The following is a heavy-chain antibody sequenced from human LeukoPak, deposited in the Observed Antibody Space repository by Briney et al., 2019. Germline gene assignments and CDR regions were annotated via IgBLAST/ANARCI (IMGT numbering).Heavy chain of an antibody. V-gene: IGHV1-8*03. Sequence: AASVKVSCKASGYTFTSYDINWVRQATGQGLEWMGWMNPNSGNTGYAHKFQGRVTITRNTSISTAYMELSSLRSEDTAVYYCARGLLEGDYMDVWGKGTTVTVSS. CDR1: GYTFTSYD. J-gene: IGHJ6*03. CDR2: MNPNSGNT. D-gene: IGHD1-26*01. CDR3: ARGLLEGDYMDV.